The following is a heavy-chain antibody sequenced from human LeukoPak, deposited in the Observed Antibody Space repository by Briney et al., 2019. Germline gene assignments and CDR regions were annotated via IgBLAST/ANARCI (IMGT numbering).Heavy chain of an antibody. V-gene: IGHV4-34*01. J-gene: IGHJ6*02. Sequence: SETLSLTCAVYGGSFSGYYWSWIRQPPGKGLEWIEEISHSGSTNYNPSLKSRVTISVDTSKNQFSLKLISVTAADTAVYHCARVPTPSYYYSYHDMDVWGQGTTVTVSS. CDR2: ISHSGST. CDR1: GGSFSGYY. CDR3: ARVPTPSYYYSYHDMDV.